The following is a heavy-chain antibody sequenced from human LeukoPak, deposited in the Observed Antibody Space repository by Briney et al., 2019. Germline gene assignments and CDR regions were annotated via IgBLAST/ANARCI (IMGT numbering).Heavy chain of an antibody. CDR1: GFTFTRFW. J-gene: IGHJ4*02. CDR3: TRGGEKPFDY. Sequence: GGSLRLSCAGSGFTFTRFWMHWVRQAPGKGLVWVSRINVEGTTTTYADSVEGRFTISRDENTLYLQMNHLRVDDTAVYYCTRGGEKPFDYWGQGTLVTVSP. D-gene: IGHD3-10*01. CDR2: INVEGTTT. V-gene: IGHV3-74*01.